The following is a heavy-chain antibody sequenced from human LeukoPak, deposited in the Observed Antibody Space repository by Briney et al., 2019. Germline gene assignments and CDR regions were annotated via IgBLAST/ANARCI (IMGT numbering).Heavy chain of an antibody. V-gene: IGHV2-5*01. CDR2: IYWNDDK. CDR1: GFSLSTSGVG. J-gene: IGHJ3*02. Sequence: SGPTLVDPTQTLTLTCTFSGFSLSTSGVGVRWIRQPPGKALECHALIYWNDDKRYSPSLKSRLTITKDTSKNQVVLTMTNMDPVDTATYYCAHLNRDSGSFAFDIWGQGTMVTVSS. CDR3: AHLNRDSGSFAFDI. D-gene: IGHD1-26*01.